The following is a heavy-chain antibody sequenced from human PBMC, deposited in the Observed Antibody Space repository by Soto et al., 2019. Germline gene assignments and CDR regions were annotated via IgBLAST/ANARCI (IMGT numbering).Heavy chain of an antibody. J-gene: IGHJ6*02. V-gene: IGHV4-59*01. Sequence: SETLSLTFTVSGGSISSYYWSWIRQPPGKGLEWIGYIYYSGSTNYNPSLKSRVTISVDTSKNQFFLRLGSVTPADTAVYYCARDSVLYGMYVWGQGTTVTVSS. CDR2: IYYSGST. CDR3: ARDSVLYGMYV. D-gene: IGHD3-10*01. CDR1: GGSISSYY.